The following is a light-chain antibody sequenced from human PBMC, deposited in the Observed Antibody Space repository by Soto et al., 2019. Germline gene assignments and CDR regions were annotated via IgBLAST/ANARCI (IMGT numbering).Light chain of an antibody. CDR2: GTS. Sequence: EIVLTQSPGTLSLSPGERATLSCRASQSVSSSYLAWYQQKPGQAPRLLIYGTSSRATAIPDRFSGSGSGTDFTLTISRVETEDFAVYYCQQYGSSSWTFGQGTKVEIK. V-gene: IGKV3-20*01. CDR3: QQYGSSSWT. J-gene: IGKJ1*01. CDR1: QSVSSSY.